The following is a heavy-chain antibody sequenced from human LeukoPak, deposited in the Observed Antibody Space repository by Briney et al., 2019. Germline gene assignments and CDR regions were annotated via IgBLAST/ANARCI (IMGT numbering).Heavy chain of an antibody. V-gene: IGHV1-24*01. CDR1: GYTLTELS. D-gene: IGHD2-2*01. CDR3: ATLANCSSTSCYQHYYYYMDV. Sequence: ASVKVSCKVSGYTLTELSMHWVRQAPGKGLEWMGGFDPEDGETIYAQKFQGRVTMTEDTSTDTAYMELSSLRSEDTAVYYCATLANCSSTSCYQHYYYYMDVWGKGITVTVSS. J-gene: IGHJ6*03. CDR2: FDPEDGET.